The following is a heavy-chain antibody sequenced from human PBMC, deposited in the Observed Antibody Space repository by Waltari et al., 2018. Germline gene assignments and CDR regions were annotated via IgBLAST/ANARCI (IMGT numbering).Heavy chain of an antibody. CDR1: GFNFNSYA. CDR3: TRGGYRFGNVADY. Sequence: QVQLVESGGGVVQPGRSLRLSCAVSGFNFNSYAMHWVRQAPGKGREWLAFIAYDGGNQNVATSVKGRFTISRDNSKDTLYLQMNSLSPDDTAVYYCTRGGYRFGNVADYWGQGTQITVSS. CDR2: IAYDGGNQ. J-gene: IGHJ4*01. D-gene: IGHD5-18*01. V-gene: IGHV3-30-3*01.